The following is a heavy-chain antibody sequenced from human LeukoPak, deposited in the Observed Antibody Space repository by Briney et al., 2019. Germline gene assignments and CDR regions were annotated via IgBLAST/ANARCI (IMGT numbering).Heavy chain of an antibody. Sequence: GGSLRLSCAASGFTFSSYWMHWVRQAPGKGLVWVSRINSDGSSTSYADSVKGRFTISRDNAKNSLYLQMNSLRAEDTAVYYCARGGHGLLWFGELSGTIDYWGQGTLVTVSS. CDR1: GFTFSSYW. D-gene: IGHD3-10*01. J-gene: IGHJ4*02. V-gene: IGHV3-74*01. CDR2: INSDGSST. CDR3: ARGGHGLLWFGELSGTIDY.